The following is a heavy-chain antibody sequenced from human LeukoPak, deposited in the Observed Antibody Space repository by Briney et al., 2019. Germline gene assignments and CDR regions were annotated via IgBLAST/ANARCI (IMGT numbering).Heavy chain of an antibody. Sequence: ASVKVSCKASGYTFTGSYMHWVRQAPGQGLEWMGWINPNGDVTNYAQKFQGRVTMTRDTSISTAYMELNRLRSDDTAVYYCAKGGLYYYDSSGYAEYWGQGTQVTVSS. J-gene: IGHJ4*02. D-gene: IGHD3-22*01. CDR1: GYTFTGSY. CDR2: INPNGDVT. V-gene: IGHV1-2*02. CDR3: AKGGLYYYDSSGYAEY.